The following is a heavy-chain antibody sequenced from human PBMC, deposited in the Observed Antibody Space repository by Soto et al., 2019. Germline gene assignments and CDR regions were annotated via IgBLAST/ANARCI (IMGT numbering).Heavy chain of an antibody. D-gene: IGHD4-17*01. CDR2: ISNSGGST. V-gene: IGHV3-11*06. Sequence: PGGSLRLSCAASGFTFSDYYMSWIRQAPGKGLEWVSYISNSGGSTNYADSVKGRFTVSRENAKNSLYLQMNNLRADDTAVYYCAIVAAYGNYRFNYWGQGALVTVSS. J-gene: IGHJ4*02. CDR3: AIVAAYGNYRFNY. CDR1: GFTFSDYY.